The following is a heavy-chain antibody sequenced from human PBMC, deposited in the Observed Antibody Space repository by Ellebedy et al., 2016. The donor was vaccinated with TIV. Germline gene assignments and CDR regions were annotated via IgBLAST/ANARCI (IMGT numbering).Heavy chain of an antibody. V-gene: IGHV3-48*04. CDR2: ISGSGNTM. Sequence: GGSLRLSCTASRFTFSTYSMNWVRQAPGKGLVWVSYISGSGNTMYYTDSVKGRFTISRDNAKNSLYLHMNSLRAEDTAVYYCARVRSVGYYMDVWGKGTTVTVSS. CDR3: ARVRSVGYYMDV. D-gene: IGHD3-3*01. J-gene: IGHJ6*03. CDR1: RFTFSTYS.